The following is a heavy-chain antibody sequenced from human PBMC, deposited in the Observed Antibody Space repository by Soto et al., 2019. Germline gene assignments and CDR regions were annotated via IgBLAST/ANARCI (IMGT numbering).Heavy chain of an antibody. CDR2: IYYSGST. J-gene: IGHJ4*02. D-gene: IGHD6-19*01. V-gene: IGHV4-59*08. CDR1: GGSISSYY. CDR3: ARHERVAGSFYYFAY. Sequence: PSETLSLTCTVSGGSISSYYWSWIRQPPGKGLEWIGYIYYSGSTNYNPSLKSRVTISVDTSKNRFSLKLSSVTAADTAVYYCARHERVAGSFYYFAYWGQGTLVTVSS.